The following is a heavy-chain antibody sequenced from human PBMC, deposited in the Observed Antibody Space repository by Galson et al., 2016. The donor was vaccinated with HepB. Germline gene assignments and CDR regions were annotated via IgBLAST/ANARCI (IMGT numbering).Heavy chain of an antibody. D-gene: IGHD1-14*01. V-gene: IGHV4-39*01. CDR2: IHHSGSS. CDR1: GPSISDGAYW. J-gene: IGHJ3*02. CDR3: ARQQGRNWWAFDT. Sequence: SETLSLTCTVSGPSISDGAYWWVYIRQPPGKGLEWTASIHHSGSSYYNPSLRGRLSISVDTSNNQFSLNLNSVTAADTAVYFCARQQGRNWWAFDTWGQGTMVTVSS.